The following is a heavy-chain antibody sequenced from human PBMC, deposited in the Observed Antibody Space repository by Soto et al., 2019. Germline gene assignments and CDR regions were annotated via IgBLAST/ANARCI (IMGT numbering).Heavy chain of an antibody. V-gene: IGHV4-39*07. Sequence: SETLSLTCIVSGDSISSSSYYWVWIRQPPGKGLEWIGSIYYSGTTYYNPSLKSRVTISIDTSKNQFSLKLSSVTAADTAVYYCAREAYCSGGSCYHNNWFDPWGQGTLVTVSS. CDR3: AREAYCSGGSCYHNNWFDP. CDR2: IYYSGTT. J-gene: IGHJ5*02. D-gene: IGHD2-15*01. CDR1: GDSISSSSYY.